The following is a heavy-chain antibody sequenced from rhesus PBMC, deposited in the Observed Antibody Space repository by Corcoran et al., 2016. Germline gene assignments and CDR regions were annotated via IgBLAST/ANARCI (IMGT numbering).Heavy chain of an antibody. CDR3: ARDPAIRIGTGRDDSVDY. Sequence: QVQLQESGPGVVKPSETLSLTCAVSGGSISDRYRWSWIRQPPGKGLEWIGYICGSSKSTNYNPSLKSRVTIAKDMAKTQCSVKLSSVTAADTAVYYCARDPAIRIGTGRDDSVDYWGQGVLVTVSS. CDR1: GGSISDRYR. D-gene: IGHD3-3*01. CDR2: ICGSSKST. V-gene: IGHV4S10*01. J-gene: IGHJ4*01.